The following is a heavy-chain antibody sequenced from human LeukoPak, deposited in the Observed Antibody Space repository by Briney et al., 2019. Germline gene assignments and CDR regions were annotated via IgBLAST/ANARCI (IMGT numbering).Heavy chain of an antibody. J-gene: IGHJ4*02. Sequence: ASVKVSCKASGHTFTSYYMHWVRQAPGQGLEWMGIINPSGGSTSYAQKFQGRVTMTTDTSTSTAYMELGGLRSDDTAVYYCTKDFEDTALFKSWGQGTLVTVSS. CDR2: INPSGGST. CDR3: TKDFEDTALFKS. CDR1: GHTFTSYY. D-gene: IGHD5-18*01. V-gene: IGHV1-46*01.